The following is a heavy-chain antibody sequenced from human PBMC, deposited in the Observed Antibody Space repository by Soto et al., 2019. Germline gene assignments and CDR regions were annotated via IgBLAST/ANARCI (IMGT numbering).Heavy chain of an antibody. CDR1: GGSISSYY. J-gene: IGHJ5*02. CDR3: ARDGKYCSSTSCYRREGWFDP. Sequence: SETLSLTCTVSGGSISSYYWSWIRQPPGKGLEWIGYIYYSGSTNYNPSLKSRVTISVDTSKNQFSLKLSSVTAADTAVYYCARDGKYCSSTSCYRREGWFDPWGQGTLVTVSS. V-gene: IGHV4-59*01. CDR2: IYYSGST. D-gene: IGHD2-2*02.